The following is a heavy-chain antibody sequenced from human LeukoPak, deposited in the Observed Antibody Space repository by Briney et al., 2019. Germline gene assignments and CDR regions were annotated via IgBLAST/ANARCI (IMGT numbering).Heavy chain of an antibody. D-gene: IGHD2-2*01. CDR2: IYHSGIT. J-gene: IGHJ5*02. CDR1: GYSINIAYY. V-gene: IGHV4-38-2*02. CDR3: ARADGYCTSTTCHNWFDP. Sequence: SETLSLTCTVSGYSINIAYYWGWIRQPPGKGLEWIGSIYHSGITSCNPSLKSRVIISVDTSKNQFSLKLTSVTAADTAVYYCARADGYCTSTTCHNWFDPWGQGTLVTVSS.